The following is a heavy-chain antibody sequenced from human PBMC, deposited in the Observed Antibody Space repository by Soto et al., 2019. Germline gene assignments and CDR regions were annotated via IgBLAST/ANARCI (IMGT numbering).Heavy chain of an antibody. CDR3: ARRPVIPAVQFYLDV. Sequence: QVQLQESGPGLVKPSETLSLSCTVSGVSISSYDWNWVRQPPGKGLEWIGQTFYTGNTAYNPSLKSRVTMSVDTSRIQFSLTLSSVTAADTAVYYCARRPVIPAVQFYLDVWGKGTTVTVSS. CDR1: GVSISSYD. V-gene: IGHV4-59*08. CDR2: TFYTGNT. J-gene: IGHJ6*04. D-gene: IGHD3-16*02.